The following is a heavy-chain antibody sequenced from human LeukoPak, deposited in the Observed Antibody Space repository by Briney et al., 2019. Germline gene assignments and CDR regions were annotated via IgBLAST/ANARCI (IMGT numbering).Heavy chain of an antibody. D-gene: IGHD3-10*01. CDR3: AGGSGSYSVGYYYYYGMDV. V-gene: IGHV1-69*06. J-gene: IGHJ6*04. CDR1: GCTFSSYA. CDR2: IIPIFGTA. Sequence: SVKVSCKASGCTFSSYAISWVRQAPGQGLEWMGGIIPIFGTANYAQKFQGRVTITADKSTSTAYMELSSLRSEDTAVYYCAGGSGSYSVGYYYYYGMDVWGKGTTVTVSS.